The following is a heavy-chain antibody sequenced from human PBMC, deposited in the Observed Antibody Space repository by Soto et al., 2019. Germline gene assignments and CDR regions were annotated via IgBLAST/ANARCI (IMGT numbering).Heavy chain of an antibody. CDR3: ARDTRLFYYTMDV. CDR2: INVGNSDT. Sequence: QVQLVQSGPEVKKPGASVKVSCKASGYTSTTYGMHWVRQAPGQSLEWMTWINVGNSDTKYSQKFQARVILTRDTSANTAYMELTSLKSEDTAVYYCARDTRLFYYTMDVWGQGTTVTVSS. V-gene: IGHV1-3*01. J-gene: IGHJ6*02. CDR1: GYTSTTYG.